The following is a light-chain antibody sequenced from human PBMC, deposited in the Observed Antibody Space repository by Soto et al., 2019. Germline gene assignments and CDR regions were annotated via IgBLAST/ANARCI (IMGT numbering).Light chain of an antibody. CDR3: QQYHDWPPVT. V-gene: IGKV3-15*01. J-gene: IGKJ4*01. Sequence: EIVMTQSPGTLSVSPGERAILSCRASQSVSSNLAWYQQKPGQAPRLLISGASTRATGIPARFSGSGSGTEFTLTIRSLQSEDFAVYYCQQYHDWPPVTFGGGTKVEIK. CDR1: QSVSSN. CDR2: GAS.